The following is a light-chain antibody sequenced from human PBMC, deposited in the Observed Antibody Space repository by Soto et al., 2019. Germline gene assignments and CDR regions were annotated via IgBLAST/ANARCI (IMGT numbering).Light chain of an antibody. CDR1: SSDVGDYDY. V-gene: IGLV2-14*01. J-gene: IGLJ2*01. Sequence: QSALTQPASVSGSPGQSITISCTGTSSDVGDYDYVSWYQQHPGKAPKLMIYGVTSRRSGVSDRFSGSKSGDTASLTISGRQAEDEADYYCISYTSSSTLVFGGGTKLTVL. CDR3: ISYTSSSTLV. CDR2: GVT.